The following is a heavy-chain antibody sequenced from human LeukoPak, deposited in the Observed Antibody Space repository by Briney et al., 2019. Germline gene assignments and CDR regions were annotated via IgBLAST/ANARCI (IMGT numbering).Heavy chain of an antibody. V-gene: IGHV3-53*01. Sequence: GGSLRLSCAASGFTFSSNYMSWVRQAPGKGLEWVSVLYSDGSIYYADSVKGRFSVSRDHSQNTLYLQMNSLRAEDTAVYYCARAYGSGGAWFDPWGQGTLVTVSS. CDR2: LYSDGSI. CDR3: ARAYGSGGAWFDP. CDR1: GFTFSSNY. J-gene: IGHJ5*02. D-gene: IGHD3-10*01.